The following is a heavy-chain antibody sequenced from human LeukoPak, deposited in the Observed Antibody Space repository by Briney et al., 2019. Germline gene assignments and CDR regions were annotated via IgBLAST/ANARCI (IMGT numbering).Heavy chain of an antibody. D-gene: IGHD2-8*01. J-gene: IGHJ4*02. Sequence: KPSETLSLTCTVSGGSISSYYWSWIRQPPAEGLEWIGYIYYRGNTNYNPSLKSRVTISIDTSKNQFSLRLSSVTAADTAVYYCARGRVFYSNWGQGTLVTVS. CDR2: IYYRGNT. V-gene: IGHV4-59*01. CDR3: ARGRVFYSN. CDR1: GGSISSYY.